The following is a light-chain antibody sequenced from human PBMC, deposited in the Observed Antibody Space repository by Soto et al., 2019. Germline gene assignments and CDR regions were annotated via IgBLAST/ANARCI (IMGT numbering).Light chain of an antibody. CDR2: AAS. J-gene: IGKJ1*01. Sequence: DIQLTQSPSSLSASVGYRVTITCRASQSITNYLNWYQQKPGKAPELLIYAASTLQRGVPSRFSGSGSGTEFAFTISSLQPEDFATYYCQQTYITPRTFGQGTKVDIK. V-gene: IGKV1-39*01. CDR3: QQTYITPRT. CDR1: QSITNY.